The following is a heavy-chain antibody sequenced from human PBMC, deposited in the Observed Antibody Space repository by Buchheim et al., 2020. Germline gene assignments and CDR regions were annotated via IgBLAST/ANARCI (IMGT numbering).Heavy chain of an antibody. CDR3: ARGGFSSSQEFFQD. D-gene: IGHD6-13*01. CDR1: GDSINSAADY. J-gene: IGHJ1*01. CDR2: VPVTGAT. V-gene: IGHV4-61*02. Sequence: QVQLQESGPGLVKPSQTLSLTCTVSGDSINSAADYWSWIRQPAGKGLEWIGRVPVTGATNYNRSLQSRVHISMDTSNSQFSLKMIYGTAADTSVYFCARGGFSSSQEFFQDWGQGT.